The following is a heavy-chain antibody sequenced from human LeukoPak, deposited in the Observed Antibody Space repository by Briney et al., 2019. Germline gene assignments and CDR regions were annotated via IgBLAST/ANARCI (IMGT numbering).Heavy chain of an antibody. J-gene: IGHJ4*02. CDR2: ISSSGSTI. CDR3: ARGGYDFWSGYDYFDY. CDR1: GFTFSDYY. D-gene: IGHD3-3*01. V-gene: IGHV3-11*04. Sequence: GGSLRLSCAASGFTFSDYYMSWIRQAPGKGVEWVSYISSSGSTIYYADSVKGRFTISRDNAKNSLYLQMNSLRAEDTAVYYCARGGYDFWSGYDYFDYWGQGTLVTVSS.